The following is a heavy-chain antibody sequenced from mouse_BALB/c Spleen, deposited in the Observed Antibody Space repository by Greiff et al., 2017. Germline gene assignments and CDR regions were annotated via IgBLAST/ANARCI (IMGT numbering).Heavy chain of an antibody. D-gene: IGHD2-3*01. CDR1: GFTFSSYT. CDR2: ISNGGGST. J-gene: IGHJ4*01. V-gene: IGHV5-12-2*01. CDR3: ARYDRYDAMDY. Sequence: EVQGVESGGGLVQPGGSLKLSCAASGFTFSSYTMSWVRQTPEKRLEWVAYISNGGGSTYYPDTVKGRFTISRDNAKNTLYLQMSSLKSEDTAMYYGARYDRYDAMDYWGQGTSVTVSS.